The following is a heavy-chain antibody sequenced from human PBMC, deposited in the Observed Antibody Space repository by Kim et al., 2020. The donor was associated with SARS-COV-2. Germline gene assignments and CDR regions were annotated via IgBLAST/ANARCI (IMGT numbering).Heavy chain of an antibody. Sequence: GGSLRLSCAASGFTVSSNYMSWVRQAPGKGLEWVSVIYSGGSTYYADSVKGRFTISRDNSKNTLYLQMNSLRAEDTAVYYCASFGVDSSGYTYWGQGTLVTVSS. J-gene: IGHJ4*02. CDR2: IYSGGST. CDR3: ASFGVDSSGYTY. V-gene: IGHV3-53*01. D-gene: IGHD3-22*01. CDR1: GFTVSSNY.